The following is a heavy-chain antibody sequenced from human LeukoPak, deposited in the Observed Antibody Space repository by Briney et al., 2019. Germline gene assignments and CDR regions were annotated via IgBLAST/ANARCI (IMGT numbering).Heavy chain of an antibody. J-gene: IGHJ4*02. CDR1: GGTFSSYA. Sequence: ASVKVSCKASGGTFSSYAISWVRQAPGQGLEWMGRIIPILGIANYAQKFQGRVTITADKSTSTAYMELSSLRSEDTAVYCCAREVAAGMQPFDYWGQGTLVTVSS. V-gene: IGHV1-69*04. D-gene: IGHD6-13*01. CDR3: AREVAAGMQPFDY. CDR2: IIPILGIA.